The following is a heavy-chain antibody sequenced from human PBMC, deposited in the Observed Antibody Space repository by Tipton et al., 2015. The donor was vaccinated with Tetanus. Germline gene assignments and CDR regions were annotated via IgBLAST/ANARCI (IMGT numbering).Heavy chain of an antibody. CDR3: ARDGDTSGHYGIVDS. CDR2: ISYDGSHK. J-gene: IGHJ4*02. D-gene: IGHD3-22*01. CDR1: GFTFSSYA. Sequence: SLRLSCAASGFTFSSYAMHWVRQAPGKGLEWVAVISYDGSHKYYADSVKGRFSISRDNSKNTLYLQMNSLSAEDTAVYYCARDGDTSGHYGIVDSWGQGTLHIVSS. V-gene: IGHV3-30*03.